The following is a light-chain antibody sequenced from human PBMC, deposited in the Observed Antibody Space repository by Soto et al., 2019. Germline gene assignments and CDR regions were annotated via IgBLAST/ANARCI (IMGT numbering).Light chain of an antibody. V-gene: IGKV3-20*01. CDR2: GAS. Sequence: EIVLTQSPGTLSLSPGERATLSCRASQSVSSPYLAWYQQKPGQAPRLLIYGASSRATGIPDRFSGSGSGTDFTLTISRLEPDDFALYYGQRYDISPFPFGQWTKLEIK. J-gene: IGKJ2*01. CDR1: QSVSSPY. CDR3: QRYDISPFP.